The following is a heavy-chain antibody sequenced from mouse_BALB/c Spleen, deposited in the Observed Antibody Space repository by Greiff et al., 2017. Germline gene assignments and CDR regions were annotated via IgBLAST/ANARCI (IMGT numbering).Heavy chain of an antibody. D-gene: IGHD2-4*01. Sequence: EVHLVESGGGLVQPGGSRKLSCAASGFTFSSFGMHWVRQAPEKGLEWVAYISSGSSTIYYADTVKGRFTISRDNPKNTLFLQMTSLRSEDTAMYYCARGLPHYAMDYWGQGTSVTVSS. CDR3: ARGLPHYAMDY. J-gene: IGHJ4*01. CDR2: ISSGSSTI. CDR1: GFTFSSFG. V-gene: IGHV5-17*02.